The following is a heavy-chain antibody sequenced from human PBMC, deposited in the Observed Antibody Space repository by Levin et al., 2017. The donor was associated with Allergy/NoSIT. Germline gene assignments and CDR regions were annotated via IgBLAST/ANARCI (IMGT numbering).Heavy chain of an antibody. D-gene: IGHD3-10*01. V-gene: IGHV3-9*01. CDR2: ISWNSGSI. CDR3: ARDNIGLPDAFDI. Sequence: SLKISCAASGFTLDDYAMHWVRQAPGKGLEWVSGISWNSGSIGYADSVKGRFTISRDNAKNSLYLQMNSLRTEDTALYYCARDNIGLPDAFDIWGQGTMVIVSS. J-gene: IGHJ3*02. CDR1: GFTLDDYA.